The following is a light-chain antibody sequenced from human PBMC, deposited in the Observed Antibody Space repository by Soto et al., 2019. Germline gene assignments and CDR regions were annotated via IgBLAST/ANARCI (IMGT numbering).Light chain of an antibody. J-gene: IGKJ1*01. V-gene: IGKV1-9*01. CDR1: QGISSY. CDR2: AAS. Sequence: IQLTQSPSSLSASVGARVTVTCRASQGISSYLAWYQQKAGKAPKLLIYAASTLRSGVPSRFSGSGSATDFTLTISSLQPDDFATYYCQQLNTYPPTFGQGTKVEIK. CDR3: QQLNTYPPT.